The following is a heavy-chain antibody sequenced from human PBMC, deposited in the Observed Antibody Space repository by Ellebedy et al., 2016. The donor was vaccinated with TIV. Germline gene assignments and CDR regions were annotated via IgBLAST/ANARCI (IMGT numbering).Heavy chain of an antibody. CDR2: ISYEGSNK. CDR3: ARESGQLLWFGDDY. Sequence: GGSLRLSCAASGFTFSSYAMHWVRQAPGKGLEWVAVISYEGSNKYYADSVKGRFTISRDNAKNSLYLQMNSLRTEDTAVYYCARESGQLLWFGDDYWGQGTLVTVSS. D-gene: IGHD3-10*01. V-gene: IGHV3-30-3*01. J-gene: IGHJ4*02. CDR1: GFTFSSYA.